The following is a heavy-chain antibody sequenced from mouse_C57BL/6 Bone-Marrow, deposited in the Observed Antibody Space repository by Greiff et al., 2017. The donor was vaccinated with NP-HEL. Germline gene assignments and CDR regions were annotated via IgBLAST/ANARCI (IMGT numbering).Heavy chain of an antibody. CDR3: ARHNDCLYYFDY. D-gene: IGHD2-4*01. Sequence: VQLQQSGAELVKPGASVKMSCKASGYTFTSYWITWVKQRPGQGLEWIGDIYPGSGSTNYNEKFKSKATLTVDTSSSTAYMQLSSLTSEDSAVYYCARHNDCLYYFDYWGQGTTLTVSS. J-gene: IGHJ2*01. CDR1: GYTFTSYW. CDR2: IYPGSGST. V-gene: IGHV1-55*01.